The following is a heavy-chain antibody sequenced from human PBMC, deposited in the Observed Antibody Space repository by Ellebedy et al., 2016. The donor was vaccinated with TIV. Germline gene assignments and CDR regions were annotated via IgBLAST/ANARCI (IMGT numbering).Heavy chain of an antibody. D-gene: IGHD1-7*01. CDR2: IGGTGGTT. CDR1: GFSFSSHV. J-gene: IGHJ4*02. CDR3: AKLPVAYNWNYADDY. V-gene: IGHV3-23*01. Sequence: GESLKISCAASGFSFSSHVMSWVRQAPGKGLEWVSTIGGTGGTTYYRESVKGRFTVSRDTSRNTLYLQMSSLRAEDTAVYYCAKLPVAYNWNYADDYWGQGTLVTVSS.